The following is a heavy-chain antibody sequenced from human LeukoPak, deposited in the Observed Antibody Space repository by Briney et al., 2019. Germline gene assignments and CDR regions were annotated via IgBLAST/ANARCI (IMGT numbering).Heavy chain of an antibody. CDR1: GYTLTELS. V-gene: IGHV1-24*01. Sequence: ASVKVSCKVSGYTLTELSMHWVRQAPGKGLEWMGGFGPEDGETIYAQKFQGRVTMTEDTSTDTAYMELSSLRSEDTAVYYCATDLVVVDTAMVTPVGHYWGQGTLVTVSS. CDR3: ATDLVVVDTAMVTPVGHY. J-gene: IGHJ4*02. D-gene: IGHD5-18*01. CDR2: FGPEDGET.